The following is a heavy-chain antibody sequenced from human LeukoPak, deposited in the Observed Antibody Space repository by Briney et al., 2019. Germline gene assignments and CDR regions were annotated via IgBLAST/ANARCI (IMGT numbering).Heavy chain of an antibody. Sequence: ASVKVSCKASGYTFSGFYIHWVRQAPGQGLEWMGWINPNSGDTNYAQKFQGRVTMTRDTSISTAYMELSNLRSDDTAVYHCARGIGDYWGQGTLVTVSS. CDR3: ARGIGDY. CDR1: GYTFSGFY. D-gene: IGHD1-26*01. V-gene: IGHV1-2*02. J-gene: IGHJ4*02. CDR2: INPNSGDT.